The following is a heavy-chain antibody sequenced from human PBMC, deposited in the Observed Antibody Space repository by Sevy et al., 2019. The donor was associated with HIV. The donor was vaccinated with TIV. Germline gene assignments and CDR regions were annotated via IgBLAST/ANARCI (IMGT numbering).Heavy chain of an antibody. CDR3: AAPRASGWYEGTGGYFDF. Sequence: SETLSLTCTVSGGSISSSSYYWGWIRQPPGKGLEWNGSSYSTGSTSYNPSLRSRVTVSADTSKNQLTLKLDSVSAADTAVYYCAAPRASGWYEGTGGYFDFWGRGTLVTVSS. V-gene: IGHV4-39*01. J-gene: IGHJ2*01. CDR1: GGSISSSSYY. CDR2: SYSTGST. D-gene: IGHD6-19*01.